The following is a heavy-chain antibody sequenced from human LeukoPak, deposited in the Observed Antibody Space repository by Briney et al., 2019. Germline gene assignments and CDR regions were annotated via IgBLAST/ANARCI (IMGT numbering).Heavy chain of an antibody. CDR2: MNPNSGNT. CDR1: GYTFTSYD. V-gene: IGHV1-8*01. J-gene: IGHJ6*03. D-gene: IGHD3-3*01. Sequence: ASVKVSCKASGYTFTSYDINWVRQATGQGLEWMGWMNPNSGNTGYAQKFQGRVTMTRNTSISTAYMELSSLRSEDTAVYYCARGGRITIFGVARNTGPGARGNYHYYMDVWGKGTTVTVSS. CDR3: ARGGRITIFGVARNTGPGARGNYHYYMDV.